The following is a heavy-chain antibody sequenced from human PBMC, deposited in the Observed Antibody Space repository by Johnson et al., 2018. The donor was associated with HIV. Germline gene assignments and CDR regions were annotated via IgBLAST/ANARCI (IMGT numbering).Heavy chain of an antibody. CDR2: ITYDGRNK. D-gene: IGHD6-19*01. J-gene: IGHJ3*02. CDR1: GFTFSSYG. CDR3: VRDQGSGWPTNAFDI. V-gene: IGHV3-30*19. Sequence: VQLVESGGGVVQPGRSLRLSCAASGFTFSSYGMHWVRQAPGKGLEWVAVITYDGRNKYYTDSVKGRFIISRDNSKNMTNLQMNGLSDEDTAYYYCVRDQGSGWPTNAFDIWGRGTRVTVSS.